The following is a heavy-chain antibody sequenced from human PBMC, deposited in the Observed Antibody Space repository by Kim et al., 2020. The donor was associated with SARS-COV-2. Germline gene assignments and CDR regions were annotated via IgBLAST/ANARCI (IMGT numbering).Heavy chain of an antibody. CDR1: GGSISSSSYY. CDR3: ARRADGGDWYFDY. D-gene: IGHD2-21*01. CDR2: IYYSGST. J-gene: IGHJ4*02. Sequence: SETLSLTCTVSGGSISSSSYYWGWIRQPPGKGLEWIGSIYYSGSTYYNPSLKSRVTISVDTSKNQFSLKLSSVTAADTAVYYCARRADGGDWYFDYWGQG. V-gene: IGHV4-39*01.